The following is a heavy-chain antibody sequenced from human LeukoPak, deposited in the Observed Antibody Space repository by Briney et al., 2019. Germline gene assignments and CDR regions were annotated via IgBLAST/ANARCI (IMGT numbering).Heavy chain of an antibody. J-gene: IGHJ6*04. CDR1: GFTFSSYS. D-gene: IGHD3-10*02. CDR3: AELGITMIGGV. Sequence: GGSLRLSCEASGFTFSSYSMNWVRQAPGKGLEWVSYISSSSSTIYYADSVKGRFTISRDNAKNSLYLQMNSLRAEDTAVYYCAELGITMIGGVWGKGTTVTISS. CDR2: ISSSSSTI. V-gene: IGHV3-48*01.